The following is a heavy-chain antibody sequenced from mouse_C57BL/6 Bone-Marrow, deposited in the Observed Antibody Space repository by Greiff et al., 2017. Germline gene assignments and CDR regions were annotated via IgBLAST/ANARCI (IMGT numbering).Heavy chain of an antibody. CDR1: GFTFSSYG. J-gene: IGHJ1*03. CDR2: ISSGGSYT. Sequence: EVKLMESGGDLVKPGGSLKLSCAASGFTFSSYGMSWVRQTPDKRLEWVATISSGGSYTYYPDSVKGRFTISRDNAKNTLYLQMSSLKSEDTAMYYCARHYYGHWYFDVWGTGTTVTVSS. CDR3: ARHYYGHWYFDV. D-gene: IGHD1-1*01. V-gene: IGHV5-6*01.